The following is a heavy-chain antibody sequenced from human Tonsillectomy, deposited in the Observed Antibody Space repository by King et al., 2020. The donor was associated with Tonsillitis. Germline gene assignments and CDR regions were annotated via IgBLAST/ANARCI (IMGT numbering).Heavy chain of an antibody. J-gene: IGHJ3*02. CDR1: GFTFSSYA. D-gene: IGHD2-21*02. Sequence: VQLVESGGGVVQPGRSLRLSCAASGFTFSSYAMHWVRQAPGKGLEWVAVISYDGSNKYYADSVKGRFTISRDNSKNTLYLQMNSLRAEDTAVYYCAREGDFVVVTASGEDAFDIWGQGTMVTVSS. V-gene: IGHV3-30-3*01. CDR3: AREGDFVVVTASGEDAFDI. CDR2: ISYDGSNK.